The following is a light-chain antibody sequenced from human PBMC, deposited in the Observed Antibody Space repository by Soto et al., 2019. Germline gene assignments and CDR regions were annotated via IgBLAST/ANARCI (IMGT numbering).Light chain of an antibody. CDR1: QSVSSY. V-gene: IGKV3-20*01. CDR2: GAS. CDR3: QQYGGSPIS. Sequence: EIVLTQSPATLSLSPGERATLSCRASQSVSSYLAWYQQKPGQAPRLLIYGASNRATGIPDRFSGSGSGTDFTLTISRLEPEDFALYYCQQYGGSPISFGQGTRLEIK. J-gene: IGKJ5*01.